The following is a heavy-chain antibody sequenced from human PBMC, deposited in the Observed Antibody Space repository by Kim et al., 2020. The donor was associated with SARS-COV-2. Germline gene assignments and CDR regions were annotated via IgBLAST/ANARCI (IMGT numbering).Heavy chain of an antibody. CDR3: VRYGVVTVDYDYYGMDV. Sequence: GGSLRLSCAASGFIVSDYYMSWIRQAPGKGLEWIAYISSSGRTVFYAESVEGRFAISRDDAMNSVFLEMNSLRAEDTARYYCVRYGVVTVDYDYYGMDV. D-gene: IGHD2-15*01. J-gene: IGHJ6*01. CDR1: GFIVSDYY. V-gene: IGHV3-11*01. CDR2: ISSSGRTV.